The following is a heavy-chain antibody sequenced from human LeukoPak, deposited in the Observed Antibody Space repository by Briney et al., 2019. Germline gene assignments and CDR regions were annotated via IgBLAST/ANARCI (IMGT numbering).Heavy chain of an antibody. J-gene: IGHJ5*02. Sequence: GGSLRLSCAASGFTFTTYGMHWVRQAPGKGLEWVAFIRYDGSNTYYADSVKGRFTISRDNSKNTLYLQMNSLESEDTAVFYCAKDDGSSWYGGWFDTWGQGSLVTVSS. CDR1: GFTFTTYG. CDR2: IRYDGSNT. D-gene: IGHD6-13*01. V-gene: IGHV3-30*02. CDR3: AKDDGSSWYGGWFDT.